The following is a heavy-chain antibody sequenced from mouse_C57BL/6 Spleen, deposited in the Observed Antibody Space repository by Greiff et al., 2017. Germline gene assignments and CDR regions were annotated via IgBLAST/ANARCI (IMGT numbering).Heavy chain of an antibody. CDR1: GYTFTDYN. V-gene: IGHV1-22*01. CDR2: INPNNGGT. CDR3: AREGLRRKGSDY. J-gene: IGHJ2*01. Sequence: EVQLQQSGPELVKPGASVKMSCKASGYTFTDYNMHWVKQSHGKSLEWIGYINPNNGGTSYNQKFKGKATLTVNKSSSTAYMELRSLTSEDSAVYYCAREGLRRKGSDYWGQGTTLTVSS. D-gene: IGHD2-4*01.